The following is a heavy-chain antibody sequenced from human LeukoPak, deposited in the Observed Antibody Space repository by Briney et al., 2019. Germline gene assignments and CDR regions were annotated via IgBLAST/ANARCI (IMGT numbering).Heavy chain of an antibody. CDR1: SGSISSSNYY. D-gene: IGHD2-21*02. V-gene: IGHV4-39*07. CDR2: VSYRGHT. J-gene: IGHJ4*02. Sequence: TPSETLSLTCTVSSGSISSSNYYWGWIRQPPGKGLEWIASVSYRGHTYYSPSLKSRVTISVDTSRNQFSLKLSSLTAADTAVYYCAREHIVVVTAIFSPYYFDSWGQGTLVTVSS. CDR3: AREHIVVVTAIFSPYYFDS.